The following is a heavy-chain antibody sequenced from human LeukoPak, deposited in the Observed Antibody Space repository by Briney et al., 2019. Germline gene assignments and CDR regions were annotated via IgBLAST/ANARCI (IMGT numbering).Heavy chain of an antibody. J-gene: IGHJ6*03. CDR2: SIPIFGTA. Sequence: SVKVSCKASGGTFSSYASSWVRQAAGQGLEGMGASIPIFGTANYAQKCQGRVTITTDESTSTAYMELSSLRSEDTAVYYCARSSVAGTFMDVWGKGTTVTVSS. CDR3: ARSSVAGTFMDV. V-gene: IGHV1-69*05. CDR1: GGTFSSYA. D-gene: IGHD6-19*01.